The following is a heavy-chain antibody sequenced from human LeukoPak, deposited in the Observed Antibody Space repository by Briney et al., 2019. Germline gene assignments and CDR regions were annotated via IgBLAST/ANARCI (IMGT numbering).Heavy chain of an antibody. Sequence: GGSLRLSCAASGFTFSSYGMHWVRQAPGKGLEWVAVIWYDGSNKYYADSVKGRFTISRDNSKNTLYLQMNSLRAEDTAVYYCAKGLGMIVVVIQRLTFDIWGQGTMVTVSS. CDR1: GFTFSSYG. D-gene: IGHD3-22*01. CDR2: IWYDGSNK. V-gene: IGHV3-33*06. J-gene: IGHJ3*02. CDR3: AKGLGMIVVVIQRLTFDI.